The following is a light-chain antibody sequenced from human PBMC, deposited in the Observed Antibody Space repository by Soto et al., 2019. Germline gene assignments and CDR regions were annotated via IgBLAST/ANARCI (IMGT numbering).Light chain of an antibody. Sequence: SVLTQPPSVSGSPGQSITMSCTGTSSDIGGYYYVSWYQHHPGKAPKLLIYQVTNRPSRVSNRFSGSKSGNTASLTISGLQADDEADYYCTSYSSSDIFYVFGTGTKVTVL. CDR3: TSYSSSDIFYV. CDR1: SSDIGGYYY. V-gene: IGLV2-14*01. J-gene: IGLJ1*01. CDR2: QVT.